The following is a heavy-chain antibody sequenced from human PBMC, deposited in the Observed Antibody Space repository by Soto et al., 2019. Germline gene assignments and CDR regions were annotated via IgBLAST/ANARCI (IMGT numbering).Heavy chain of an antibody. D-gene: IGHD3-3*01. CDR1: GFTFSSYW. Sequence: LRLSCAASGFTFSSYWMHWLRQAPAKGLVWVSRINSDGSGTSYADSVKGRFTISRDNAKNTLYLQMNSLRAEDTAVYYCAREAAYYDFWSGYYYRGGRYYYYGMDVWGQGTTVTVSS. V-gene: IGHV3-74*01. CDR2: INSDGSGT. J-gene: IGHJ6*02. CDR3: AREAAYYDFWSGYYYRGGRYYYYGMDV.